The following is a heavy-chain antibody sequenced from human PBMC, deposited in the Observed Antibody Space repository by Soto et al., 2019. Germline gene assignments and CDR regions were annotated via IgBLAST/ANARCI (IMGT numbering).Heavy chain of an antibody. CDR1: GASVSTGVYY. J-gene: IGHJ4*02. Sequence: SETLSLTCTVSGASVSTGVYYWTWIRQHPGKGLEWIGYIDNSGSTYYNPSLTGRVDISVDASKNEFSLNLQSLTAADTAFYYCAGAVSDFDVRRYRTTYFDQWGQGILVTVSS. CDR2: IDNSGST. D-gene: IGHD3-10*02. V-gene: IGHV4-31*03. CDR3: AGAVSDFDVRRYRTTYFDQ.